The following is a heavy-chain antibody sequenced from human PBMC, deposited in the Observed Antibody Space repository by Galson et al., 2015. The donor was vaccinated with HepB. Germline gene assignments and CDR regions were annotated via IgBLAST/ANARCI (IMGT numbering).Heavy chain of an antibody. J-gene: IGHJ4*02. CDR2: IWYDGSNK. CDR3: AKDLTSGYSYGGDY. Sequence: SLRLSCAASGFTFSSYGMHWVRQAPGKGLEWVAVIWYDGSNKYYADSVKGRFTISRDNSKNTLYLQMNSLRAEDTAVYYCAKDLTSGYSYGGDYWGQGTLVTVSS. V-gene: IGHV3-33*03. D-gene: IGHD5-18*01. CDR1: GFTFSSYG.